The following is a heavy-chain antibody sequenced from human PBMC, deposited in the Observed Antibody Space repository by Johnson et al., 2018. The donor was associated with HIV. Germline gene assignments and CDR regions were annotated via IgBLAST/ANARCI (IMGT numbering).Heavy chain of an antibody. J-gene: IGHJ3*02. Sequence: VQLVEWGGGLVQPGGSLRLSCAASGFTFSSYAMSWVRQAPGKGLELVSALTGSGNTIYYADSVKGRVTISRDNAKKSLYLQMTSLRAEDTAVYYCARDKGGGAFDIWGQGTMVTVSS. D-gene: IGHD3-16*01. CDR1: GFTFSSYA. CDR3: ARDKGGGAFDI. V-gene: IGHV3-23*04. CDR2: LTGSGNTI.